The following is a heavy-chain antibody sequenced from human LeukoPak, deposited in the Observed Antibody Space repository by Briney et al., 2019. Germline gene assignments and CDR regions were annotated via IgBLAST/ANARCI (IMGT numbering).Heavy chain of an antibody. CDR3: ARDQEAYCSSTSCYEYYYYMDV. CDR1: GYSISSGYY. Sequence: PSETLSLTCTVSGYSISSGYYWGWIRQPLGKGLEWTGSIDHSGSTYYNPSLKSRITISVDTSKNQFSLKLSSVTAADTAVYYCARDQEAYCSSTSCYEYYYYMDVWGKGTTVTISS. V-gene: IGHV4-38-2*02. J-gene: IGHJ6*03. CDR2: IDHSGST. D-gene: IGHD2-2*01.